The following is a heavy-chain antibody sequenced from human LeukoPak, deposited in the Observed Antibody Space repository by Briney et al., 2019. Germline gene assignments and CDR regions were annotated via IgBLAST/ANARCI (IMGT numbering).Heavy chain of an antibody. J-gene: IGHJ4*02. V-gene: IGHV3-73*01. CDR1: GFTFSGSA. CDR3: TRQIPYDFWSGYHDY. Sequence: GGSLRLSCAASGFTFSGSAMPWVRQASGKGLEWVGRIRSKANSYATAYAASVKGRFTISRDDSKNTAYLQMNSLKTEDTAVYYRTRQIPYDFWSGYHDYWGQGTLVTVSS. D-gene: IGHD3-3*01. CDR2: IRSKANSYAT.